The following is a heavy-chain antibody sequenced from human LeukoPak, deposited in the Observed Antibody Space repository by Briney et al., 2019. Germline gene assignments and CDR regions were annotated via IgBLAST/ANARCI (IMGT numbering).Heavy chain of an antibody. CDR3: AKHYETTFDY. Sequence: ASVKVSCKASGYTFTRYDINWMRQATGQEPEWMGYINPNTGKVGYAQKFQGRVTITRDTSINTVYMELSSLRSGDTAVYYCAKHYETTFDYWGQGTLVTVSS. CDR1: GYTFTRYD. V-gene: IGHV1-8*03. CDR2: INPNTGKV. D-gene: IGHD3-3*01. J-gene: IGHJ4*02.